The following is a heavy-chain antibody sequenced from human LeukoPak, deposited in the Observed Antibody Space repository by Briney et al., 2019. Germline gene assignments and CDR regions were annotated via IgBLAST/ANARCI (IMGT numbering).Heavy chain of an antibody. CDR3: AREVDRSGMDV. D-gene: IGHD3-22*01. Sequence: ASVKVSCKASGYTFTGYYMHWVRHAPGQGLEWMGWINPNSGGTNYAQKVQGRVTMTRDTSISTAYMELSRLRSDDTAVYYCAREVDRSGMDVWGQGTTVTVSS. CDR1: GYTFTGYY. J-gene: IGHJ6*02. V-gene: IGHV1-2*02. CDR2: INPNSGGT.